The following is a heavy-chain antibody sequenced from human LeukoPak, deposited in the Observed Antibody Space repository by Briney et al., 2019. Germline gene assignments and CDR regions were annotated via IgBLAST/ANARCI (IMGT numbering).Heavy chain of an antibody. CDR3: ARGGSSGWYGTHYYYYGMDV. D-gene: IGHD6-19*01. J-gene: IGHJ6*02. V-gene: IGHV4-34*01. CDR1: GGSFSGYY. Sequence: KPSETLSLTCAVYGGSFSGYYWSWIRQPPGKGLEWIGEINHSGSTNYNPSLKSRVTISVDTSKNQFSLKLSSVTAADTAVYYCARGGSSGWYGTHYYYYGMDVWGQGTTVTVSS. CDR2: INHSGST.